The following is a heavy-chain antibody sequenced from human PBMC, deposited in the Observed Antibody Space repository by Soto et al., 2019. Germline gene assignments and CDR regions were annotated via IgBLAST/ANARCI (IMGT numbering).Heavy chain of an antibody. CDR3: ARDLLVFDTSGFHF. CDR1: GDPIGSGDFY. V-gene: IGHV4-30-4*01. D-gene: IGHD3-9*01. Sequence: QVLLQESGPGLVKASQTLSLDCTVSGDPIGSGDFYWTWIRQTLERGLEWIGNIHHSGTTSYNPSLGNRISISMDTSRNVFSLSLTSVGVADAAVYFCARDLLVFDTSGFHFWGRGILVSV. J-gene: IGHJ4*01. CDR2: IHHSGTT.